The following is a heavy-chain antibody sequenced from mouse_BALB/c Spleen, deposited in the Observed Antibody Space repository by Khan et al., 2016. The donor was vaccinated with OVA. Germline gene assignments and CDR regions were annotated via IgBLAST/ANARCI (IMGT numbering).Heavy chain of an antibody. D-gene: IGHD1-1*01. CDR2: IWAGGST. Sequence: QVQLQESGPGLVAPSQSLSITCTVSGFSLTNYGVHWVRQPPREGLEWLGVIWAGGSTNYNSALMSRLSISKDNSKSQVFLKMNSLQTNDTAMYYCAGPYNGRAWFAYWGQGTLVTVSA. J-gene: IGHJ3*01. CDR1: GFSLTNYG. V-gene: IGHV2-9*02. CDR3: AGPYNGRAWFAY.